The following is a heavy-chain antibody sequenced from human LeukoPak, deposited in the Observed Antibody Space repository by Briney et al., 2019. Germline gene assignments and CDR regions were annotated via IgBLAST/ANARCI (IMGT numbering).Heavy chain of an antibody. J-gene: IGHJ4*02. CDR2: ISGSGGST. Sequence: PGGSLRLSCAASGFRFSDFTMTWVRQAPGKGLEWVSAISGSGGSTYYADSVKGRFTISRDNSKNTLYLQMNSLRAEDTAVYYCAKVRGGRHYDFWSGRTGGHYFDYWGQGTLVTVSS. V-gene: IGHV3-23*01. CDR1: GFRFSDFT. D-gene: IGHD3-3*01. CDR3: AKVRGGRHYDFWSGRTGGHYFDY.